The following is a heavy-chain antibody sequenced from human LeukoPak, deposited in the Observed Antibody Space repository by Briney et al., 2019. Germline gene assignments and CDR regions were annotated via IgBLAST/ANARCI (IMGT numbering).Heavy chain of an antibody. V-gene: IGHV4-31*03. CDR3: ARFATVTHYFDY. CDR2: IYYSGST. D-gene: IGHD4-17*01. Sequence: SETLSLTCTVSGGSISSGGYYWSWIRQHPGKGLEWIGYIYYSGSTYYNPSLKSRVTISVDTSKNQFSLKLSSVTAADTAVYYCARFATVTHYFDYWCQGTPVTVSS. J-gene: IGHJ4*02. CDR1: GGSISSGGYY.